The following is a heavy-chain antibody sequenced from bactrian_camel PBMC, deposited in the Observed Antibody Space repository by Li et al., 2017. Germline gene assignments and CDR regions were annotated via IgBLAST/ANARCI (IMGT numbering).Heavy chain of an antibody. CDR1: DYYSTGC. D-gene: IGHD2*01. CDR2: IDSDGTT. J-gene: IGHJ4*01. Sequence: VQLVESGGGSVQAGGSLRLACAFSDYYSTGCIGWFRQTPGKEREGVAAIDSDGTTAYADSVKGRFSIAQDSAKNQFYLQMNDLLPGDTAVYYCAADPPYTYGDDLLTSEYFSHWGQGTQVTVS. V-gene: IGHV3S53*01. CDR3: AADPPYTYGDDLLTSEYFSH.